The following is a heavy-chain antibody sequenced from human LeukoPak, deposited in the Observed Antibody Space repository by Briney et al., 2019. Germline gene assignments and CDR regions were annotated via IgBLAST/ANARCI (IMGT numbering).Heavy chain of an antibody. CDR3: AKDRWGAVASFDY. CDR1: GFPLSDYV. J-gene: IGHJ4*02. D-gene: IGHD6-19*01. CDR2: IRYDGNNK. Sequence: GGSLRLSRAASGFPLSDYVMHWVRQAPGKGLEWVAVIRYDGNNKYYTDSVKGRFTISRDNSKNMLYLQMNSLGTEDTAVYYCAKDRWGAVASFDYWGQGTLVTVSS. V-gene: IGHV3-30*02.